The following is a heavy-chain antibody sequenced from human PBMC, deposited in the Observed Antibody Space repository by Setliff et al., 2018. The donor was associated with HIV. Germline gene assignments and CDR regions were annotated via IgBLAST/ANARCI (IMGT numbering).Heavy chain of an antibody. CDR1: GGSISTYY. D-gene: IGHD4-17*01. V-gene: IGHV4-59*08. CDR3: ARTSGDYGGYTFDI. CDR2: IYYSGST. J-gene: IGHJ3*02. Sequence: NPSETLSLTCTVSGGSISTYYWSWIRQPPGKGLEWIGYIYYSGSTNYNPSLKSRVTISVDTSKNQFSLKLSSVTATDTAVYYCARTSGDYGGYTFDIWGQGTMVTVS.